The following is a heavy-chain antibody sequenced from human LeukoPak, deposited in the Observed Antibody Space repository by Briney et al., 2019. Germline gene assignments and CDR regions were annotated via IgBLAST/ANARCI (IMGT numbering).Heavy chain of an antibody. Sequence: SQTLSLTCAISGDSLSSYSANWNWLRQSPSRALEWLGRTYYRSKWYHDYGGSVKSRITINPGTSKNQFSLQLNSVTPEDTAVYYCARVSRGRDRTGERTFYFDYWGQGALVTVSS. CDR1: GDSLSSYSAN. J-gene: IGHJ4*02. CDR3: ARVSRGRDRTGERTFYFDY. CDR2: TYYRSKWYH. V-gene: IGHV6-1*01. D-gene: IGHD7-27*01.